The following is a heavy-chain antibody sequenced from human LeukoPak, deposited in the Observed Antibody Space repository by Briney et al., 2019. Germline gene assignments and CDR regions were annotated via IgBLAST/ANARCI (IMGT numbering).Heavy chain of an antibody. CDR1: GFTVSSNY. V-gene: IGHV3-53*01. CDR3: ASSTYYYDSSGYGAFDI. D-gene: IGHD3-22*01. Sequence: GGSLRLSCAASGFTVSSNYLSWVRQALGKGLAWVSVIYSGGSTYYADSVKGRFTISRDNSKNTLYLQMNSLRAEDTAVYYCASSTYYYDSSGYGAFDIWGQGTMVTVSS. J-gene: IGHJ3*02. CDR2: IYSGGST.